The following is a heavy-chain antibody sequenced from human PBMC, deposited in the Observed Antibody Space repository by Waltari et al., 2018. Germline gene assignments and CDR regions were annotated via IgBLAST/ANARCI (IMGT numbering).Heavy chain of an antibody. CDR1: GMTFSNPW. CDR3: TTDLGDYHQSSGYPYFDY. V-gene: IGHV3-15*01. D-gene: IGHD3-22*01. Sequence: EVQLVESGGGLVNPGGSLRLSCAASGMTFSNPWMSWVRQAPGKGLEWVGRIRSKADDGTTDYAAPVKSRFTISRDDSTNMLYLHMNSLKSEDTAVYYCTTDLGDYHQSSGYPYFDYWGQGSLVTVSS. J-gene: IGHJ4*02. CDR2: IRSKADDGTT.